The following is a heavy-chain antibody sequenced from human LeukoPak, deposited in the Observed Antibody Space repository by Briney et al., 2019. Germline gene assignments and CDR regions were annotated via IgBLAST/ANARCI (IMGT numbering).Heavy chain of an antibody. V-gene: IGHV3-23*01. Sequence: PGGSLRLSCAASDFTFSNYAMTWVRQAPGKGLEWVSAIVDDGGSISYADSVKGRFTISRDNSKNTLFLQMNGLRAEDTALYYCAKTNGGYARRYFDCWGQGSPVTVSS. CDR1: DFTFSNYA. J-gene: IGHJ4*02. D-gene: IGHD5-12*01. CDR3: AKTNGGYARRYFDC. CDR2: IVDDGGSI.